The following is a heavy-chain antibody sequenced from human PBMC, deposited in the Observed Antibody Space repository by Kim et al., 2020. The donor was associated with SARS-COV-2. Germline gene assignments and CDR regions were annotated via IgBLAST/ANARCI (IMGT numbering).Heavy chain of an antibody. J-gene: IGHJ4*02. Sequence: GGSLRLSCAASGFTFSPSPMGWVRQAPGKGLEWVSRISGDGTRTYYADSVKGRVTMSSDKSKNTLYLHMNSLRVEDTAVYYCAKGVINSGFDYWGQGTQVTVSS. CDR1: GFTFSPSP. V-gene: IGHV3-23*01. CDR3: AKGVINSGFDY. CDR2: ISGDGTRT. D-gene: IGHD1-26*01.